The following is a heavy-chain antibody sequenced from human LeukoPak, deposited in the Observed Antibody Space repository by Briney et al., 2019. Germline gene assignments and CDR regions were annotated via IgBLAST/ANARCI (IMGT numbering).Heavy chain of an antibody. D-gene: IGHD6-19*01. CDR1: GGSFSGYY. Sequence: SETLSLTCAVYGGSFSGYYWSWIRQPPGKGLEWIGEINHSGSTYYNPSLKSRVTISVDTSKNQFSLKLSSVTAADTAVYYCARVKQWLVNYAFDIWGQGTMVTVSS. V-gene: IGHV4-34*01. CDR2: INHSGST. J-gene: IGHJ3*02. CDR3: ARVKQWLVNYAFDI.